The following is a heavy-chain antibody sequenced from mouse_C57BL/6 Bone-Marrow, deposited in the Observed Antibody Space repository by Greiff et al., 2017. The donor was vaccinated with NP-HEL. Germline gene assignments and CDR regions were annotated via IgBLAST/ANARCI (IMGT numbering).Heavy chain of an antibody. D-gene: IGHD1-1*01. CDR1: GFSFNTYA. V-gene: IGHV10-1*01. Sequence: EVQLVESGGGLVQPKGSLKLSCAASGFSFNTYAMNWVRQAPGKGLEWVARIRSKSNNYATYYADSVKDRFTISRDDSESMLYLQMNNLKTEDTAMYYCVKGRGDYCDYWGQGTTLTVSS. CDR3: VKGRGDYCDY. J-gene: IGHJ2*01. CDR2: IRSKSNNYAT.